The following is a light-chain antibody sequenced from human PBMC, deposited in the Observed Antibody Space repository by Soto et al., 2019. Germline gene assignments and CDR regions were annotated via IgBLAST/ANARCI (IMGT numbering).Light chain of an antibody. Sequence: QSVLTQPASVSGSPGQSITISCTGTNSDVGAYKYVSWYQQHPGKAPKLMIYEVSNRPSGVSNRFSGSKSGNTASLTISGLQAEDGADYYCSSYTSSSTVLFGGGTKVTVL. CDR3: SSYTSSSTVL. CDR2: EVS. J-gene: IGLJ2*01. V-gene: IGLV2-14*01. CDR1: NSDVGAYKY.